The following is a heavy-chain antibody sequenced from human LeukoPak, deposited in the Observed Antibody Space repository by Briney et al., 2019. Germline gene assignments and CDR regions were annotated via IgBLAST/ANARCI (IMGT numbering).Heavy chain of an antibody. CDR3: ARDEFTVTMGVDY. CDR1: GFTFSSYG. CDR2: IWYDGSNK. Sequence: TGGSLRLSCAASGFTFSSYGMHWVRQAPGKGLEWVAVIWYDGSNKYYADSVKGRFTISRDNSKNTLYLQMNSLRAEDTAVYYCARDEFTVTMGVDYWGQGTLVTVSS. J-gene: IGHJ4*02. V-gene: IGHV3-33*01. D-gene: IGHD4-17*01.